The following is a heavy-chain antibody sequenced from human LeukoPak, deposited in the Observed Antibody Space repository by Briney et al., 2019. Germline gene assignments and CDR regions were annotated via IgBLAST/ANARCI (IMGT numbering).Heavy chain of an antibody. Sequence: AAVKVSCKASGYTFTSYYMHWVRQAPGQGLEWMGIINLSGGSTSYSQKFQGRVTMTRDTSTSTVYMELSSLRSEDTAVYYCARPHAIDTLCFHFDYWGKGTLVTVSA. J-gene: IGHJ4*02. CDR1: GYTFTSYY. CDR2: INLSGGST. CDR3: ARPHAIDTLCFHFDY. D-gene: IGHD3-10*02. V-gene: IGHV1-46*01.